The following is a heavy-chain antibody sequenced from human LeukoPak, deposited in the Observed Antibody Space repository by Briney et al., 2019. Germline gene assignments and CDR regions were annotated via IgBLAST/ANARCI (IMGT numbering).Heavy chain of an antibody. V-gene: IGHV4-61*01. CDR3: ARERGQWLAPLYYDYYGMDV. D-gene: IGHD6-19*01. J-gene: IGHJ6*02. CDR2: IYYSGST. Sequence: SETLSLTCTVSGGSVSSGSYYWSWVRQPPGKGLEWIGYIYYSGSTNYNPSLKSRVTISVDTSKNQFSLRLSSVTAADTAVYYCARERGQWLAPLYYDYYGMDVWGQGTTVTVSS. CDR1: GGSVSSGSYY.